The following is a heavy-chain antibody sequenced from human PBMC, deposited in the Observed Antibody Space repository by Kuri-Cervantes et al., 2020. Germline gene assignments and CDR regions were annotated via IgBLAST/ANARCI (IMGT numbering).Heavy chain of an antibody. V-gene: IGHV3-23*01. Sequence: GGSLRLSCAASGFSFNDYAMRWVRQAPGKGLEWVSAISGSGGSTYYADSVKGRFTISRDNSKNTLYLQMNSLRAEDTAVYYCARDHRKSGSYYYYGMDVWGQGTTVTVSS. J-gene: IGHJ6*02. CDR3: ARDHRKSGSYYYYGMDV. CDR1: GFSFNDYA. D-gene: IGHD1-26*01. CDR2: ISGSGGST.